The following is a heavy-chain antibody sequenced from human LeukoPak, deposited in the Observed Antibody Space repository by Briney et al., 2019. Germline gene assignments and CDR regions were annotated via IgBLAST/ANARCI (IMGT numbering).Heavy chain of an antibody. CDR1: GFTVSSNY. D-gene: IGHD6-13*01. Sequence: GGSLRLSCAASGFTVSSNYMTWVRQAPGKGLEWVSVIYSGGNTNYADSVKGRFTISRDNAKNSLYLQMNSLRAEDTALYYCAKDIGSSSWFGFDPWGQGTLVTVSS. V-gene: IGHV3-53*05. J-gene: IGHJ5*02. CDR3: AKDIGSSSWFGFDP. CDR2: IYSGGNT.